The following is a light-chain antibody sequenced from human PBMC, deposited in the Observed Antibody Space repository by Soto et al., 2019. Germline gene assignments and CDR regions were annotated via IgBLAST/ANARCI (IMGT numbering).Light chain of an antibody. Sequence: QSALTQPASVSGSPGQSISISCTGATSDIGNYNYFSWYQQHPGKAPKLIIYQVSNRPSGVSNRFSGSKSGNTASLTISGLRSEDEADYFCAAWDDSLSAWVFGGGTKVTVL. J-gene: IGLJ3*02. CDR2: QVS. V-gene: IGLV2-14*01. CDR1: TSDIGNYNY. CDR3: AAWDDSLSAWV.